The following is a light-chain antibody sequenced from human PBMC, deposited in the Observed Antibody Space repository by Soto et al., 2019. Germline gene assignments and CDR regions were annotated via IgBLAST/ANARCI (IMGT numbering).Light chain of an antibody. CDR2: GAS. J-gene: IGKJ1*01. CDR3: QQYNNWPPWT. V-gene: IGKV3-15*01. Sequence: EIVMTQSPATLSVSPGERATLSGRASQSVSSNLAWYQQKPGQGPRLLIYGASPRATGIPARFSGSGSGTEFTLTISSLQSEDFAGYYCQQYNNWPPWTFGQGTKVEIK. CDR1: QSVSSN.